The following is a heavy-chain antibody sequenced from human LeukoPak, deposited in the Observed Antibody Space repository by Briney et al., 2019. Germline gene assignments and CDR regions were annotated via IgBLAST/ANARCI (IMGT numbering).Heavy chain of an antibody. CDR2: IGATGAT. V-gene: IGHV3-13*01. J-gene: IGHJ5*02. CDR3: ARDLGTGSVYTNRFDP. CDR1: GFTFSNYE. D-gene: IGHD5/OR15-5a*01. Sequence: GGSLRLSCVASGFTFSNYEMLWVRQGRGGGLEWVSAIGATGATYYADSVQGRFTISRDDAKTSLYLQMNSLRAGDTAVYFCARDLGTGSVYTNRFDPWGQGTLVTVS.